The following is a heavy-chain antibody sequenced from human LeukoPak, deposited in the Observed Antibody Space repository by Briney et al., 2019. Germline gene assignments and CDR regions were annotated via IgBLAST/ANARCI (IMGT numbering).Heavy chain of an antibody. CDR3: AKDGLIAAAGTDYFDC. CDR1: GFTFSSYA. D-gene: IGHD6-13*01. CDR2: ISGSGGST. V-gene: IGHV3-23*01. Sequence: PGGSLRLSCAASGFTFSSYAMSWVRQAPGKGLEWVSAISGSGGSTYYADSVKGRFTISRDNSKNTLYLQMNSLRAEDTAVYYCAKDGLIAAAGTDYFDCWGQGTLVTVSS. J-gene: IGHJ4*02.